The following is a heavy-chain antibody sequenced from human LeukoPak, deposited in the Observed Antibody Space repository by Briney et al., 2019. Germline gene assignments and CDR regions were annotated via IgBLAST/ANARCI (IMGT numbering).Heavy chain of an antibody. CDR3: ARDARQWDGKNFDY. J-gene: IGHJ4*02. CDR1: GFTFSSYG. V-gene: IGHV3-30*02. CDR2: IRYDGSNK. D-gene: IGHD1-26*01. Sequence: PGGSLRLSCAASGFTFSSYGMHWVRQAPGKGLECVAFIRYDGSNKYYADSVKGRFTISRDNSKNTLYLQMNSLRAEDTAVYYCARDARQWDGKNFDYWGQGTLVTVSS.